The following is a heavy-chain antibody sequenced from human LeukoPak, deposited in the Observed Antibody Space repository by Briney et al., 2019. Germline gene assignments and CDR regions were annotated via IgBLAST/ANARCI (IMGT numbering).Heavy chain of an antibody. V-gene: IGHV3-48*03. CDR2: ISSSGSTI. CDR3: ARGQPIVVVISYYFDY. J-gene: IGHJ4*02. CDR1: GFTFSSYE. D-gene: IGHD3-22*01. Sequence: QTGGSLRLSCAASGFTFSSYEMNWVRQAPGKGLEWVSYISSSGSTIYYADSVKGRFTISRDNAKNSLYLQMNSLRAEDTAVYYCARGQPIVVVISYYFDYWGQGTLVTVSS.